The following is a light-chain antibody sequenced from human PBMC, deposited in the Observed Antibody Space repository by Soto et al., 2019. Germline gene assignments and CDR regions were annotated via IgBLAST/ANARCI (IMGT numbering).Light chain of an antibody. Sequence: DIQVTQSPSPLSASLGNRVTIHCRANQAIGDYLTLVQPKPGKVPKLLIYSSSALRSGVPSRFSGSGSGTDFTLTISRLQPVDIATYYRQKYNSAPLTFGGGTKVEI. CDR1: QAIGDY. V-gene: IGKV1-27*01. CDR3: QKYNSAPLT. CDR2: SSS. J-gene: IGKJ4*01.